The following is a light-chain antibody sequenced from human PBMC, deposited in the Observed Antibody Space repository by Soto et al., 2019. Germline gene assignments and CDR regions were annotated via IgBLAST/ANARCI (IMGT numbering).Light chain of an antibody. CDR2: LIS. CDR1: QSVSSY. J-gene: IGKJ2*01. Sequence: DIQMTQSPPSLTASVGDRVTITCRASQSVSSYLNWYQQKPRKAPTLLNSLISRRQSGVPARFSGAGSETDFTLTITSLQPEDFATYFCQQTYSTYSFGQGTKVEMK. V-gene: IGKV1-39*01. CDR3: QQTYSTYS.